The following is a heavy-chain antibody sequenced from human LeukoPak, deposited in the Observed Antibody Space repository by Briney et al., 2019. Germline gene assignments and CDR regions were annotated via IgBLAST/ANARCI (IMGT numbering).Heavy chain of an antibody. CDR2: IYSGGST. V-gene: IGHV3-53*01. CDR1: GFTFSSNY. J-gene: IGHJ4*02. CDR3: AKDRKYSGSYFYFDY. Sequence: PGGSLRLSCAASGFTFSSNYMSWVRQAPGKGLEWVSVIYSGGSTYYADSVKGRFTISRDNSKNTLYLQMNSLRAEDTAVYYCAKDRKYSGSYFYFDYWGQGTLVTVSS. D-gene: IGHD1-26*01.